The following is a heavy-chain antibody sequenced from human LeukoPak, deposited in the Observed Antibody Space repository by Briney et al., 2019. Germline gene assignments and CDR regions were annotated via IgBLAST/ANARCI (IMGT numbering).Heavy chain of an antibody. CDR3: ARYSSSQSGLDY. V-gene: IGHV4-39*07. CDR1: GGSISSSSYY. D-gene: IGHD6-13*01. CDR2: IYYSGST. Sequence: SETLSLTCTVSGGSISSSSYYWGWIRQPPGKGLEWIGSIYYSGSTNYNPSLKSRVSISIDTSKKQFSLKLTSVTAADTAVYYCARYSSSQSGLDYWGQGTLVTVSS. J-gene: IGHJ4*02.